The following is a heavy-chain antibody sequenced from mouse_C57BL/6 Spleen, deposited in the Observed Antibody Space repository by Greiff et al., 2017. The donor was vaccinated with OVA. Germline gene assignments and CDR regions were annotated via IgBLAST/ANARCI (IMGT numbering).Heavy chain of an antibody. D-gene: IGHD2-1*01. CDR3: ARQGNYKAMDY. V-gene: IGHV5-6*01. J-gene: IGHJ4*01. CDR1: GFTFSSYG. CDR2: ISSGGSYT. Sequence: EVHLVESGGDLVKPGGSLKLSCAASGFTFSSYGMSWVRQTPDKRLEWVATISSGGSYTSYPDSVKGRFTISRDNAKNTLYLQMSSLKSEDTAMYYCARQGNYKAMDYWGQGTSVTVSS.